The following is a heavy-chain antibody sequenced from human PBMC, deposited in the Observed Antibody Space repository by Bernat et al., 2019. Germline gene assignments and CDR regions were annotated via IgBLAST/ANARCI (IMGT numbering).Heavy chain of an antibody. J-gene: IGHJ6*02. CDR3: ARHRGSWYSYGMDV. CDR1: GDSISSSNW. V-gene: IGHV4-4*02. D-gene: IGHD6-13*01. CDR2: IYHSGST. Sequence: VQLQESGPGLVKPSGTLSLTCVVSGDSISSSNWWSWVRQPPGKGLEWIGQIYHSGSTNYNPSLRSRVTISVDTSKNQFSLKLSSVTAADTAVYYCARHRGSWYSYGMDVWGQGTTVTVSS.